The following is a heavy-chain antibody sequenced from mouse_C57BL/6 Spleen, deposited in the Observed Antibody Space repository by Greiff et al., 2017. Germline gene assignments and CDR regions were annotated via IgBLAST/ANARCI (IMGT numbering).Heavy chain of an antibody. Sequence: QVQLQQSGAELMKPGASVKLSCKATGYTFTGYWIEWVKQRPGHGLEWIGEILPGSGSTNYNEKFKGKATFTADTSSNTAYMQLSSLTTEDSAIYYCARKGIYYDYDGPHFDYWGQGTTLTVSS. V-gene: IGHV1-9*01. D-gene: IGHD2-4*01. CDR3: ARKGIYYDYDGPHFDY. J-gene: IGHJ2*01. CDR1: GYTFTGYW. CDR2: ILPGSGST.